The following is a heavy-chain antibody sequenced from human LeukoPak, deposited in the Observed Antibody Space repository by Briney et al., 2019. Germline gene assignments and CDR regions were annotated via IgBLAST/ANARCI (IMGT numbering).Heavy chain of an antibody. CDR1: GGFISSSSYY. V-gene: IGHV4-39*01. J-gene: IGHJ1*01. CDR2: IYYSGSS. D-gene: IGHD3-22*01. Sequence: SETLILTCSVSGGFISSSSYYWGWIRQPPGKGLEWIGDIYYSGSSYYDPSLKSRVAISIDTSKNQFSLRLSPVTAADSATYYCARRRYYDSTGYLDWGQGTLVTVSS. CDR3: ARRRYYDSTGYLD.